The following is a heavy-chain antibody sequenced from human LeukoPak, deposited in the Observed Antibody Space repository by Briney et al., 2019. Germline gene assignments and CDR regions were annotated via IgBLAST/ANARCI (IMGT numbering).Heavy chain of an antibody. CDR2: IKQDGSER. D-gene: IGHD6-13*01. CDR1: GFTFSNRW. CDR3: AKTRPLDSSSWSHGDY. Sequence: GGSLRLSCAASGFTFSNRWMNWVRQTPGKGLEWVANIKQDGSERYYVDSVKGRFTISRDNSKNTLYLQMNSLRAEDTAVYYCAKTRPLDSSSWSHGDYWGQGALVTVSS. V-gene: IGHV3-7*03. J-gene: IGHJ4*02.